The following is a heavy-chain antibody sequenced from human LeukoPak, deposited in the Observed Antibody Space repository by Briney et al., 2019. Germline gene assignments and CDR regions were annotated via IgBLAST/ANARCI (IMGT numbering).Heavy chain of an antibody. D-gene: IGHD3-16*01. CDR3: ARDVIIRSGGIATTSYFDY. Sequence: SETLSLTCSVSGGSLSGYHWTWIRQPAGKGLEWIGRIYTNGNTNFNSSLRGRITMSVDTSKNQFSLNLNSVTAADTAVYHCARDVIIRSGGIATTSYFDYWGQGALVTVSA. CDR1: GGSLSGYH. CDR2: IYTNGNT. V-gene: IGHV4-4*07. J-gene: IGHJ4*02.